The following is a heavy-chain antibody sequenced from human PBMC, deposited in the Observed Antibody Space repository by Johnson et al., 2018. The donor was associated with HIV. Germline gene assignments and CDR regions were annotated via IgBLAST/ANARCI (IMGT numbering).Heavy chain of an antibody. CDR1: GFTFSSYA. Sequence: VQLVESGGGLVQPGGSLRLSCAASGFTFSSYAMSWVRQAPGKGLEWVGRIKSKTDGGTTDYAAPVKGRFTISRDDSKNTLYLQMNSLKTEDTAVYYCTTESGYSGYDLQLGAFDIWGQGTLVTVSS. D-gene: IGHD5-12*01. CDR2: IKSKTDGGTT. CDR3: TTESGYSGYDLQLGAFDI. J-gene: IGHJ3*02. V-gene: IGHV3-15*01.